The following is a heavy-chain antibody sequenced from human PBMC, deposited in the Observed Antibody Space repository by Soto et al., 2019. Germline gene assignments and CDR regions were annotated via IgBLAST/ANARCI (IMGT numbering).Heavy chain of an antibody. CDR3: ARILGRYGGNSAAY. CDR2: MNPNSGNT. CDR1: GYTFTSYD. Sequence: ASVKVSCKASGYTFTSYDINWVRQATGQGLEWMGWMNPNSGNTGYAQKFQGRVTMTRNTSISTAYMELSSLRSEDTAVYYCARILGRYGGNSAAYWGQGTLVTVSS. D-gene: IGHD2-21*02. J-gene: IGHJ4*02. V-gene: IGHV1-8*01.